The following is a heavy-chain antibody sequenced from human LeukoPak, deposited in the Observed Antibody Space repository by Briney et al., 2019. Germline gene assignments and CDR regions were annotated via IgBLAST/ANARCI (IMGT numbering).Heavy chain of an antibody. Sequence: SETLSLTCTVSNGSISSYHWSWVRQPPGKGLEWIGYILTSGTTNYNPSLKSRLTISVDTSKNQFSLKLSSVTAADTAVYYCASQSSYSGFDPWGQGTLVTVSS. CDR2: ILTSGTT. CDR3: ASQSSYSGFDP. D-gene: IGHD6-13*01. CDR1: NGSISSYH. J-gene: IGHJ5*02. V-gene: IGHV4-4*09.